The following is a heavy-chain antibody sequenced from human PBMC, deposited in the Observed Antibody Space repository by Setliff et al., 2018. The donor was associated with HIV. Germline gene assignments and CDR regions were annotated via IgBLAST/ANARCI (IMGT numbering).Heavy chain of an antibody. CDR1: GYTLTSFD. J-gene: IGHJ6*03. CDR3: ARGRSLVRGSGSPEYYYMDV. Sequence: ASVKVSCKASGYTLTSFDINWVRQATGQGLEWMGWMNPSSGDTGYAQKFQDRVTMTRKTSISPAYMELSSLRFEDTAVYYCARGRSLVRGSGSPEYYYMDVWGKGTTVTVSS. CDR2: MNPSSGDT. D-gene: IGHD3-10*01. V-gene: IGHV1-8*02.